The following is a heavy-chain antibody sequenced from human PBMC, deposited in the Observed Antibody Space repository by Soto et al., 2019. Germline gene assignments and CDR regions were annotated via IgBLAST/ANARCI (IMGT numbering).Heavy chain of an antibody. CDR1: GGTFSSYS. D-gene: IGHD1-26*01. CDR2: IIPIFGTA. V-gene: IGHV1-69*01. Sequence: QVQLVQSGAEVKKPGSSVKVSCKASGGTFSSYSINWVRQAPGQGLEWMGEIIPIFGTANYAQKFQGSVTITADESTRTAYRELSSLRSEDTAVYYCARDGGRHSGGIDYWGQGTLVTVSS. CDR3: ARDGGRHSGGIDY. J-gene: IGHJ4*02.